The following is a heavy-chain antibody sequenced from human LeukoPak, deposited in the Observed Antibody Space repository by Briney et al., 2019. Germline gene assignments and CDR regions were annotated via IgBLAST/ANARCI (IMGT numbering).Heavy chain of an antibody. V-gene: IGHV5-51*01. CDR2: IYPGDSDT. CDR1: GYSFTSYW. CDR3: ASQRDPTYYYYGMDV. Sequence: HGESLKISCKGSGYSFTSYWIGWVRQMPGKGLEWMGIIYPGDSDTRYSPSFQGQVTISADKSISTAYLQWSSLKPSDTAMYYCASQRDPTYYYYGMDVWGQGTTVSVSS. J-gene: IGHJ6*02.